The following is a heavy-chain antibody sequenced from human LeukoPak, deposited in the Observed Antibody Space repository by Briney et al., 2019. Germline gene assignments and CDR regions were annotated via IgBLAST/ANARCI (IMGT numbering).Heavy chain of an antibody. V-gene: IGHV1-69*02. CDR3: ARGYVGGNSRDAFDI. D-gene: IGHD4-23*01. CDR1: GGTFSSYT. J-gene: IGHJ3*02. Sequence: VASVKVSCKASGGTFSSYTISWVRQAPGQGLEWMGRIIPILGIANYAQKFQGRVTITADKSTSTAYMELSSLRSEDTAVYYCARGYVGGNSRDAFDIWGQGTMVTVSS. CDR2: IIPILGIA.